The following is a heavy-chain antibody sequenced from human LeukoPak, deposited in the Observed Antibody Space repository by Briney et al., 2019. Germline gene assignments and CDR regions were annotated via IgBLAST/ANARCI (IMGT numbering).Heavy chain of an antibody. CDR2: ISAYNGNT. CDR1: GYTFTSYG. Sequence: ASVKVSCKASGYTFTSYGISWVRQAPGQGLEWMGWISAYNGNTNYAQKLQGRVTMTTDTSTSTAYMELRSLRSDDTAVYYCARDPRRWLGENSGDAFDIWGQGTMVTVSS. V-gene: IGHV1-18*01. J-gene: IGHJ3*02. CDR3: ARDPRRWLGENSGDAFDI. D-gene: IGHD3-22*01.